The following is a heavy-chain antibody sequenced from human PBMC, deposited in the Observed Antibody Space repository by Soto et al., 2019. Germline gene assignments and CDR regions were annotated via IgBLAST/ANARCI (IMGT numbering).Heavy chain of an antibody. Sequence: QVQLQESGPGLVKPSETLSLICTVSGGSISRYHWSWIRQPPGKGLEWIGYFYYSGSTKYNPSLKSRVTISVDTSKNHFSLKLSAVTAADTAVYYCARHAYCYNGMDVWGQGTTVTVSS. CDR1: GGSISRYH. CDR3: ARHAYCYNGMDV. V-gene: IGHV4-59*08. J-gene: IGHJ6*02. CDR2: FYYSGST.